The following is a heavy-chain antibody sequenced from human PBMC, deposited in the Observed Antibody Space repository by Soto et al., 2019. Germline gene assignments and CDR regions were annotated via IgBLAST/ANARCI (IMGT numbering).Heavy chain of an antibody. CDR1: GFTFTTYA. CDR2: ISSNGGST. V-gene: IGHV3-64D*06. J-gene: IGHJ6*02. D-gene: IGHD2-2*01. Sequence: GGSLRLSCSVSGFTFTTYAMHWVRQAPGKGLEYVSSISSNGGSTYYADSVKGRFTISRDNSKNTLYLQMSSLRAEDTSVYYCVKDLVVLPAPTLGYYYGMDVWGQGTTVTVSS. CDR3: VKDLVVLPAPTLGYYYGMDV.